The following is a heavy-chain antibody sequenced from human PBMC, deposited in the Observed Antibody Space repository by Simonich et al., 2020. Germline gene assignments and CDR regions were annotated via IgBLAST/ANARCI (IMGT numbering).Heavy chain of an antibody. Sequence: QVQLQESGPGLVKPSETLSLTCTVSGGSISSYYWSWIRQPPGKGLEWLGYIYYSGSTNDNPSLKSRVTISVDTSNNQFSLKLSSVTAADTAVYYCARLPDYWGQGTLVTVSS. CDR2: IYYSGST. CDR3: ARLPDY. CDR1: GGSISSYY. V-gene: IGHV4-59*08. J-gene: IGHJ4*02.